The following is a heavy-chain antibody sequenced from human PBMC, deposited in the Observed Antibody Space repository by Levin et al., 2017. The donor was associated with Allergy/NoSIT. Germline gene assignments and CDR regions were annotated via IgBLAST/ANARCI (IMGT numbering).Heavy chain of an antibody. V-gene: IGHV3-15*01. Sequence: GGSLRLSCTAFGFFFSGAWMSWVRQAPGKGLEWVARIKSKADGETTQYGSPVRGRFSISRDDSENTVYLQMNSLKSEDTALYYCVAAIPGKPAQIDSWGQGTLVTVSS. D-gene: IGHD2-2*01. J-gene: IGHJ5*01. CDR1: GFFFSGAW. CDR3: VAAIPGKPAQIDS. CDR2: IKSKADGETT.